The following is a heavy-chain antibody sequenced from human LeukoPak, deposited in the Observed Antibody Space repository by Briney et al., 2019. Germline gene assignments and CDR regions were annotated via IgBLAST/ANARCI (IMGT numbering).Heavy chain of an antibody. Sequence: GGSLRLSCAASGFTFSDHYIDWVRQAPGKGLEWVGRTRNKANSYSTEYAASVKGRFTISRDESKNSLYLQMNSLKTEDTAVYYCARGNRAWVAATHTYYYYFYMDVWGKGTTVTISS. J-gene: IGHJ6*03. CDR3: ARGNRAWVAATHTYYYYFYMDV. V-gene: IGHV3-72*01. CDR2: TRNKANSYST. D-gene: IGHD2-15*01. CDR1: GFTFSDHY.